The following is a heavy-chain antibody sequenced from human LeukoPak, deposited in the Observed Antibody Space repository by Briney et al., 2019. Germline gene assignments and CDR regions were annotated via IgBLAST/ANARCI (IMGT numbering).Heavy chain of an antibody. Sequence: GGSLRLSCAASGFIFSSYAMNWVRQAPGKGLEWISYISSDSGTIYYTDSMKGRFTISRDNARNSLYLQMNSLRAEDTAVYYCARDKKGIDYWGQGTLVTVSS. V-gene: IGHV3-48*01. J-gene: IGHJ4*02. CDR2: ISSDSGTI. CDR3: ARDKKGIDY. D-gene: IGHD3-10*01. CDR1: GFIFSSYA.